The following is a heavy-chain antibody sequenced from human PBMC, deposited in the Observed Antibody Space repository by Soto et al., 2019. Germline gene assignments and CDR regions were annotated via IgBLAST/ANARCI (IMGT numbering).Heavy chain of an antibody. D-gene: IGHD3-9*01. CDR3: ARDGRGYDILTGYTYYYYYGMDV. V-gene: IGHV3-30-3*01. Sequence: GILSLSWAVSGFSLSSYAIHWVRQAPGKGLEWVAVISYDGSNKYYADSVKGRFTISRDNSKNTLYLQMNSLRAEDTAVYYCARDGRGYDILTGYTYYYYYGMDVWGQGTTVTVSS. J-gene: IGHJ6*02. CDR1: GFSLSSYA. CDR2: ISYDGSNK.